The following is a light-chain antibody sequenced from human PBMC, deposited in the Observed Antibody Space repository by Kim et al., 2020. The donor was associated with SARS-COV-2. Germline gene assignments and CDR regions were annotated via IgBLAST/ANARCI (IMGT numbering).Light chain of an antibody. V-gene: IGLV1-47*01. CDR2: RNN. CDR1: SSNIGSNY. Sequence: ELTQPPSASGTPGQRVTISCSGSSSNIGSNYVYWYQQLPGTAPKLLIYRNNQRPSGVPDRFSGSKSGTSASLAISGLRSEDEADYYCAAWDDSLSGNWVFGGGTSWPS. CDR3: AAWDDSLSGNWV. J-gene: IGLJ3*02.